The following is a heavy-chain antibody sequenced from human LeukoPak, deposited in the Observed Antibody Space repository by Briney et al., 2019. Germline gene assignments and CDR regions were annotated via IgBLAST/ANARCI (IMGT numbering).Heavy chain of an antibody. D-gene: IGHD3-22*01. CDR3: ARDGIFVSSGYLDY. CDR2: ISWDSGSI. Sequence: PGGSLRLSCAASGFTFDDYAIHWVRQAPGKGLEWVSGISWDSGSIGYADSVKGRFTISRDNAKNSLYLQMNSLRAEDTAVYYCARDGIFVSSGYLDYWGQGTLVTVSS. V-gene: IGHV3-9*01. CDR1: GFTFDDYA. J-gene: IGHJ4*02.